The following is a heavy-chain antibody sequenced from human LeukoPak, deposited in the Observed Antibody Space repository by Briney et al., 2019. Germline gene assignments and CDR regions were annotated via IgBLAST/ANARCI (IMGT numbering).Heavy chain of an antibody. CDR2: IDHSGSS. V-gene: IGHV4-34*01. J-gene: IGHJ4*02. D-gene: IGHD3-22*01. CDR1: GGSFSGYY. Sequence: SETLSLNCGVYGGSFSGYYWSWIRQPPGKGLEWIGEIDHSGSSSYNPSLKSRVSISGDTSKNQFSLTLSSVTAADTAIYYCASVYDSSGYYPFWGQGTLVTVST. CDR3: ASVYDSSGYYPF.